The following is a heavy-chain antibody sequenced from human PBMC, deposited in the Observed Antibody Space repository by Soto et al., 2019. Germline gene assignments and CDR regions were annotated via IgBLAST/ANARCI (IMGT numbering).Heavy chain of an antibody. CDR3: ASTHRDGHNNYYYYYGMDV. Sequence: GGSLRLSCAASGFTFSSYNMNWVRQAPGKGLEWVSSISSSSSYIYYADSVKGRFTISRDNAKNSLYLQMNSLRAEDTAVYYCASTHRDGHNNYYYYYGMDVWGQGTTVTVSS. CDR2: ISSSSSYI. J-gene: IGHJ6*02. CDR1: GFTFSSYN. V-gene: IGHV3-21*01.